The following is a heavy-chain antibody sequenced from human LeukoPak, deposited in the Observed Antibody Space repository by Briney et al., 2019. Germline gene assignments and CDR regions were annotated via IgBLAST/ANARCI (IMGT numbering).Heavy chain of an antibody. CDR3: ARYPHPHIIMVRGVIITPGPYGMDV. Sequence: KPGASVKVSCKASGYTFTGYYMHWVRQAPGQGLEWMGWINPNSGGTNYAQKLQGRVTMTTDTSTSTAYMELRSLRSDDTAVYYCARYPHPHIIMVRGVIITPGPYGMDVWGQGTTVTVSS. CDR1: GYTFTGYY. J-gene: IGHJ6*02. CDR2: INPNSGGT. V-gene: IGHV1-2*02. D-gene: IGHD3-10*01.